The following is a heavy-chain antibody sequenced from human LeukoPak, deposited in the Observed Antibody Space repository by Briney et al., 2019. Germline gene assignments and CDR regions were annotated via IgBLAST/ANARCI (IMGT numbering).Heavy chain of an antibody. Sequence: SETLPLTCTVSGGSIRSGTDYWSWIRQPAGKGLEWIGRIYMSGSTDYNPSFKGRVAMSVDTSKNQVSLKLRSVTAADTAVYYCARVVWGGDFHYSLDVWGKGTTVIVSS. CDR2: IYMSGST. D-gene: IGHD7-27*01. J-gene: IGHJ6*03. V-gene: IGHV4-61*02. CDR1: GGSIRSGTDY. CDR3: ARVVWGGDFHYSLDV.